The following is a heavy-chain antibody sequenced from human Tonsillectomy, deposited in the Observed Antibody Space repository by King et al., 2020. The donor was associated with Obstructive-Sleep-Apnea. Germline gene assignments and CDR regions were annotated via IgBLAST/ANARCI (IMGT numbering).Heavy chain of an antibody. V-gene: IGHV4-38-2*02. CDR3: AREQCGRDCFQSDF. J-gene: IGHJ4*02. Sequence: VQLVESGPGLVKPSETLSLPCTVSGYSISSGYYWGWIRQPPGKGLEWIGSLYHSGSTDYNPSLKSRVTISVDTSKNQLSLKLTSVTAADTAVYYCAREQCGRDCFQSDFWGQGTLVTVSS. CDR2: LYHSGST. D-gene: IGHD2-21*02. CDR1: GYSISSGYY.